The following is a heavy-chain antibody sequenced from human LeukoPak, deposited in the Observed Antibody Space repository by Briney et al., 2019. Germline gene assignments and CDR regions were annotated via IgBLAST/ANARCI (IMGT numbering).Heavy chain of an antibody. CDR1: GYPFKDFY. CDR2: INPNSGSP. Sequence: ASVKVSCKASGYPFKDFYIHWVRQAPGQGLEWLGRINPNSGSPGHAQKFQGRLTVTRGTSTSTAYLELSSLTYDDTAVYYCARGLDYYGSGTFFYWGQGTLVTVSS. D-gene: IGHD3-10*01. J-gene: IGHJ4*02. V-gene: IGHV1-2*02. CDR3: ARGLDYYGSGTFFY.